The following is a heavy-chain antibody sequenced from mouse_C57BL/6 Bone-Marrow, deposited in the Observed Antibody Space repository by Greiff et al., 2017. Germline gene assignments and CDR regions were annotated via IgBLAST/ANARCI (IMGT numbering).Heavy chain of an antibody. D-gene: IGHD2-1*01. CDR3: GREGNYGSPWFAY. J-gene: IGHJ3*01. Sequence: QVQLQQSGAELARPGASVKLSCKASGYTFTSYGISWVKQRTGQGLEWIGEVYPRSGNTYYNEKFKGKATLTADKSSSTAYMVLRSLTSEDAAVYYCGREGNYGSPWFAYWGQGTLVTVSA. V-gene: IGHV1-81*01. CDR1: GYTFTSYG. CDR2: VYPRSGNT.